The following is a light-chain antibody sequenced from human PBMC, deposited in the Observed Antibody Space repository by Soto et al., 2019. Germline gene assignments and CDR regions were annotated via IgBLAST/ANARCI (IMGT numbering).Light chain of an antibody. CDR1: QNINTY. CDR3: QQRSNWPSWT. J-gene: IGKJ1*01. Sequence: EIVLTQSPATLSLSPGERATLSCRASQNINTYLAWYQQKPGQSPRLLIYDASNRATGIPARFSGSGSGTDFTLTIRSLEPENFAVYYCQQRSNWPSWTFGQGIEVEIK. CDR2: DAS. V-gene: IGKV3-11*01.